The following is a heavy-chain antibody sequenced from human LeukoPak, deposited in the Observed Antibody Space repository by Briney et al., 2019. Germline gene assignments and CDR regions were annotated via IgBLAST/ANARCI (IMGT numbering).Heavy chain of an antibody. Sequence: GGSLRLSCAASGFTFSGYAMSWVRQAPGKGLEWVSAISGSGGSTYYADSVKGRFTISRDNSKNTLYLQMNSLRAEDTAVYYCAKDLQLTSSYNWFDLWGQGTLVTVSS. J-gene: IGHJ5*02. CDR3: AKDLQLTSSYNWFDL. V-gene: IGHV3-23*01. CDR1: GFTFSGYA. D-gene: IGHD5-18*01. CDR2: ISGSGGST.